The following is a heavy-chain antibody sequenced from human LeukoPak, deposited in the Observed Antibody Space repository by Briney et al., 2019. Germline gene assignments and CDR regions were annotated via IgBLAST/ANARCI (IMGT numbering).Heavy chain of an antibody. CDR3: ADHFPYCSRGSCSYFDR. Sequence: PGGSLRLSCAASGFTFSTYAVSWVRQAPGKGLEWVCAISAGGDATFYADSVKGRFTVSRDNPKNTLSLQMNSLRGEDTAIYYCADHFPYCSRGSCSYFDRWGQGTLVTVSS. J-gene: IGHJ4*02. D-gene: IGHD2-15*01. CDR2: ISAGGDAT. CDR1: GFTFSTYA. V-gene: IGHV3-23*01.